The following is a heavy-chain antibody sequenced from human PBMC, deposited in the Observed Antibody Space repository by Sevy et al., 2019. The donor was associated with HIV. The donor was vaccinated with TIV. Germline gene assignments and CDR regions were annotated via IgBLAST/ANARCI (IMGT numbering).Heavy chain of an antibody. J-gene: IGHJ5*02. CDR1: GGSISTNSYY. D-gene: IGHD6-25*01. V-gene: IGHV4-39*01. Sequence: SETLSLTCTVSGGSISTNSYYWGWIRQPPGKGLAWIATIHYSGSTYYNPSLKSRVTISVDTSKDQFSLKLTSVTAADTSVYYCARVSWYSSGWLWFDNWGQGILVTVSS. CDR2: IHYSGST. CDR3: ARVSWYSSGWLWFDN.